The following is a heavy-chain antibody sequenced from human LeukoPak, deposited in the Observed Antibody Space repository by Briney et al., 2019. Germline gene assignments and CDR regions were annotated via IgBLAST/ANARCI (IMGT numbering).Heavy chain of an antibody. CDR3: ARLSPRGYNYGTDY. CDR1: GGSISSGSYC. D-gene: IGHD5-18*01. V-gene: IGHV4-61*02. CDR2: IYASGST. Sequence: SETLSLTCTVSGGSISSGSYCWSWIRQPAAKGLEWIGRIYASGSTNYNPSLNSRVTISVDTSKNQFSPKVSSVTAADTAIYYCARLSPRGYNYGTDYWGQGTLVTVSS. J-gene: IGHJ4*02.